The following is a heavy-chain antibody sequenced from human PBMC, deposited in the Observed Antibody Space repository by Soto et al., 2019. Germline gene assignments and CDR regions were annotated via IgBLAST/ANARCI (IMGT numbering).Heavy chain of an antibody. CDR3: ASLLVAVYYYYGMDV. V-gene: IGHV3-30-3*01. CDR1: GFTFSSYA. CDR2: ISYDGSNK. Sequence: LRLSCAASGFTFSSYAMHWVRQAPGKGLEWVAVISYDGSNKYYADSVKGRFTISGDNSKNTLYLQMNSLRAEDTAVYYCASLLVAVYYYYGMDVWGQGTTVTLSS. J-gene: IGHJ6*02. D-gene: IGHD5-12*01.